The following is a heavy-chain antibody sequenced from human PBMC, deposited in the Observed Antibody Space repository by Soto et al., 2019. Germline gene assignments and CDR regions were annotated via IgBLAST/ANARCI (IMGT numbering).Heavy chain of an antibody. CDR1: GFTFSSYA. V-gene: IGHV3-23*01. D-gene: IGHD5-12*01. Sequence: PGGSLRLSCAASGFTFSSYAMTWGRQAPGKGLEWVSGLSGNGGTTYYADSVKGRFTVSRDNSKNTLYLQLNSLRAEDTAIYYCAKISGGQTVNGYSDYWGQGTLVTVSS. CDR2: LSGNGGTT. CDR3: AKISGGQTVNGYSDY. J-gene: IGHJ4*02.